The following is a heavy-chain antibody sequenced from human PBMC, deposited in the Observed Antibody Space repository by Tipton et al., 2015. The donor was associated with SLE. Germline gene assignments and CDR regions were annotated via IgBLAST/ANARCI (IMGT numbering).Heavy chain of an antibody. J-gene: IGHJ3*02. V-gene: IGHV4-59*08. D-gene: IGHD3-16*01. Sequence: TLSLTCTVSGGSFSSYYWSWIRQPPGKGLEWIGYIYYSGSTYYNPSLKSRVTISVDTSKNQFSLKLSSVTAADTAVYYCARQEWGGDAFDIWGQGTMVTVSS. CDR2: IYYSGST. CDR1: GGSFSSYY. CDR3: ARQEWGGDAFDI.